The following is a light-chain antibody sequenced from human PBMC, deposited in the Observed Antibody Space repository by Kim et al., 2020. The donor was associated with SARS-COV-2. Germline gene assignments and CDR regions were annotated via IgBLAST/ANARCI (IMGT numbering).Light chain of an antibody. Sequence: SITISCSGSSNDIGGYNYGSWYQQHPGKATKLMIYDVTKRPSGVSDRFAGSNSANMASLTIFGLPAEDEAYYYCSSYTTTTAVVFGGGTQLTVL. CDR2: DVT. V-gene: IGLV2-14*03. CDR3: SSYTTTTAVV. J-gene: IGLJ2*01. CDR1: SNDIGGYNY.